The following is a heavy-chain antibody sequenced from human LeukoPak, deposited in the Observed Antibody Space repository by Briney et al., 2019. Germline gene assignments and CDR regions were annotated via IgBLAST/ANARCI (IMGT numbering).Heavy chain of an antibody. Sequence: GGSLRLSCAASGVIISSYAMSWVRQAPGKGLQWVSAINGRGDNTYYVDFVKGRFTISRDNSKSTVYLQMNSLRTEDTAVYYCAKDRVSPGFNWFDPWGQGTLVTVSS. V-gene: IGHV3-23*01. CDR2: INGRGDNT. CDR3: AKDRVSPGFNWFDP. J-gene: IGHJ5*02. CDR1: GVIISSYA. D-gene: IGHD2/OR15-2a*01.